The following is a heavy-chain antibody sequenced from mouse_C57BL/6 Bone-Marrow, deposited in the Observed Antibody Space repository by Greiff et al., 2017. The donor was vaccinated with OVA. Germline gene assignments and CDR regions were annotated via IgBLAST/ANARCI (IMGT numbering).Heavy chain of an antibody. J-gene: IGHJ3*01. CDR2: IDPSDSET. CDR3: ARRDGYSWFAY. D-gene: IGHD2-3*01. CDR1: GYTFTSYW. V-gene: IGHV1-52*01. Sequence: QVQLQQPGAELVRPGSSVKLSCKASGYTFTSYWMHWVKQRPIQGLEWIGNIDPSDSETHYNQKFKDKATLTVDKSSSTAYMQLSSLISEDSAVYYCARRDGYSWFAYWGQGTLVTVSA.